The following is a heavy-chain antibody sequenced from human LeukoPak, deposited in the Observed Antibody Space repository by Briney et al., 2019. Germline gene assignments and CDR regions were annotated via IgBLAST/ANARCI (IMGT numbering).Heavy chain of an antibody. J-gene: IGHJ4*02. CDR1: GFTFNSYS. Sequence: GGSLRLSCAASGFTFNSYSMHWVRQAPGKGLEWVSSISSSSSYIYYADSVKGRFTISRDNAKNSLYLQMNSLRAEDTAVYYCARYFDWPERMDSWGQGALVTVSS. D-gene: IGHD3-9*01. CDR2: ISSSSSYI. V-gene: IGHV3-21*01. CDR3: ARYFDWPERMDS.